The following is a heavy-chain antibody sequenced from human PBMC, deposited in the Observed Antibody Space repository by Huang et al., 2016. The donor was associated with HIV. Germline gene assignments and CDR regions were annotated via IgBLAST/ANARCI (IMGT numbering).Heavy chain of an antibody. Sequence: EVQLVESGGGLVQPGGSLRLSCAASGFSISSYWMHWVRQAPGKGLVCVSRINSDGRSTSYADSVKGRFTISRDNAKNTLYLQMNSLRAEDTAVYYCARDPRIQSWLNFFDYWGQGTLVSVSS. CDR1: GFSISSYW. CDR2: INSDGRST. CDR3: ARDPRIQSWLNFFDY. V-gene: IGHV3-74*01. D-gene: IGHD3-22*01. J-gene: IGHJ4*02.